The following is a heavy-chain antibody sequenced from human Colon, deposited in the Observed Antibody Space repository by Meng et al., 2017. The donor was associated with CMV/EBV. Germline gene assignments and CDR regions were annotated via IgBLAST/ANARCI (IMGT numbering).Heavy chain of an antibody. Sequence: ASAMVFCWASGYTFSSYGISWVRQAPGQGLEWMVWISAHNGNTNYAQKFQDRVSITTDTSTNTVYMELRSLRSDDTAVYYCARDSTQWLRGAHAAFDVWGQGATVTVSS. CDR2: ISAHNGNT. CDR3: ARDSTQWLRGAHAAFDV. V-gene: IGHV1-18*01. D-gene: IGHD5-12*01. J-gene: IGHJ6*01. CDR1: GYTFSSYG.